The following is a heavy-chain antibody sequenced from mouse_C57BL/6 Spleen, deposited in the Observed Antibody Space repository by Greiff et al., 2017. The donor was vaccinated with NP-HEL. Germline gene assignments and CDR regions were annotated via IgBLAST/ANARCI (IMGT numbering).Heavy chain of an antibody. J-gene: IGHJ4*01. CDR3: ARGYYGSSYYAMDY. Sequence: VHVKQSGAELVKPGASVKLSCTASGFNIKDYYMHWVKQRTEQGLEWIGSIDHEDGETKYAPKFQGKATITADTSSNTAYLQLSSLTSEDTAVYYCARGYYGSSYYAMDYWGQGTSVTVSS. CDR2: IDHEDGET. V-gene: IGHV14-2*01. D-gene: IGHD1-1*01. CDR1: GFNIKDYY.